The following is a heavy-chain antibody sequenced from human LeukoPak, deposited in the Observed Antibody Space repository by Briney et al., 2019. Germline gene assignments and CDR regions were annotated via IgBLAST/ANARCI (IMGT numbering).Heavy chain of an antibody. CDR2: IYYSGST. CDR1: GGSISSSSYY. J-gene: IGHJ6*03. D-gene: IGHD3-3*01. V-gene: IGHV4-39*01. CDR3: ARHNYDFWSGFGYYYYYMDV. Sequence: KPSETLSLTCTVSGGSISSSSYYWGWIRQPPGKGLEWIGSIYYSGSTYYNPSLKSRVTISVDTSKNQFSLKLSSVTAADTAVYYCARHNYDFWSGFGYYYYYMDVWGKGTTVTVSS.